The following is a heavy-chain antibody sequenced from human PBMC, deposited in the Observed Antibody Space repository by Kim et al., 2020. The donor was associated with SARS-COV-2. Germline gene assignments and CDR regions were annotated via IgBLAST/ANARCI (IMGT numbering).Heavy chain of an antibody. CDR2: IYHSGRT. J-gene: IGHJ4*01. D-gene: IGHD2-2*01. Sequence: SETLSLTCAVSGGSISSSQWWTWVRQPPGKGLEWIGEIYHSGRTNYNPSFRSRVTISVDKPNNQFSLKLTSVTAADTAVYFCATDLAGAKVGLGRPNWGHGTLVTVSS. CDR3: ATDLAGAKVGLGRPN. CDR1: GGSISSSQW. V-gene: IGHV4-4*02.